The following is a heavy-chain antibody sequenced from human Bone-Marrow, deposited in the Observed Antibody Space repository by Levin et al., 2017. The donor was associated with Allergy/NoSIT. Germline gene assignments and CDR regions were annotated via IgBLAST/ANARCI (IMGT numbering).Heavy chain of an antibody. Sequence: SQTLSLTCTVSGGSISSSSYYWGWIRQPPGKGLEWIGSIYYSGSTYYNPSLKSRVTISVDTSKNQFSLKLSSVTAADTAVYYCARTTVTMEYCFDYWGQGTLVTVSS. CDR1: GGSISSSSYY. D-gene: IGHD4-17*01. CDR3: ARTTVTMEYCFDY. J-gene: IGHJ4*02. CDR2: IYYSGST. V-gene: IGHV4-39*01.